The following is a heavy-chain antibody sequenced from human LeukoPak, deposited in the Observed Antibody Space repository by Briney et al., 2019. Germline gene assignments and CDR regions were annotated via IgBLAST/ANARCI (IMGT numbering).Heavy chain of an antibody. J-gene: IGHJ5*02. CDR1: GYTLTELS. D-gene: IGHD2-2*01. Sequence: ASVKVSCKVSGYTLTELSMHWVRQAPGKGLEWMGGFDPEDGETIYAQKFQGRVTMTEDTSTDTAYRELSSLRSEDTAVYYCATDRGVVVPAAIGTFDPWGQGTLVTVSS. CDR2: FDPEDGET. CDR3: ATDRGVVVPAAIGTFDP. V-gene: IGHV1-24*01.